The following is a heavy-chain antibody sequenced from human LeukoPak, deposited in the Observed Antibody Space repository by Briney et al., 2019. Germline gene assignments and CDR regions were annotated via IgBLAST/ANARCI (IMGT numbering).Heavy chain of an antibody. CDR3: ATGADILTGYSDY. CDR1: GYTFTSYD. CDR2: MNPNSGNT. D-gene: IGHD3-9*01. V-gene: IGHV1-8*01. Sequence: ASVXXXCXASGYTFTSYDINWVRRATGQGLXWMGWMNPNSGNTGYAQKFQGRVTMTRNTSISTAYMELSSLRSEDTAVYYCATGADILTGYSDYWGQGTLVTVSS. J-gene: IGHJ4*02.